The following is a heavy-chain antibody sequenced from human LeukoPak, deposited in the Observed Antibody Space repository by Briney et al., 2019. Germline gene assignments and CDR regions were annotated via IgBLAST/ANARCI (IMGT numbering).Heavy chain of an antibody. CDR1: GYTLTELS. J-gene: IGHJ3*02. CDR3: ARYGGQTDAFDI. CDR2: FDPEDGET. V-gene: IGHV1-24*01. Sequence: ASVKVSCKVSGYTLTELSMHWVRQAPGKGLEWMGGFDPEDGETIYAQKFQGRVTMTEDTSTDTAYMELSSLRSEDTAVYYCARYGGQTDAFDIWGQGTMVTVSS. D-gene: IGHD5-24*01.